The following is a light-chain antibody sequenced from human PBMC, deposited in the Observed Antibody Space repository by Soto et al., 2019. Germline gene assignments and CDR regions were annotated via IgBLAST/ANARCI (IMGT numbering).Light chain of an antibody. V-gene: IGLV2-14*01. CDR3: SSYTSSIPYV. CDR2: DVS. J-gene: IGLJ1*01. Sequence: QSVLTQPASVSGSPGQSITISCTGTISDVGGYNYVSWYQQHPGKAPKLMIYDVSNRPSGVSNRFSGSKSGNTASLTISGLQAEDEADYYCSSYTSSIPYVFGTGTKVTVL. CDR1: ISDVGGYNY.